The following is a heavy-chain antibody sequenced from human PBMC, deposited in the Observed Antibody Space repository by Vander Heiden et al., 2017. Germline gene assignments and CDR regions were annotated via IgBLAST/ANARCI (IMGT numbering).Heavy chain of an antibody. D-gene: IGHD3-3*01. CDR1: GFTFSNYW. V-gene: IGHV3-74*01. J-gene: IGHJ6*02. Sequence: EVQLVESGGGLVEPGGSLRLSCAASGFTFSNYWMRWVRQAPGKGLVWVSRINSDGSSTSYADSVKGRFTISRDNAKKKLYLRMNSLRAEDTAVYYCAWIFGARGTDVWGQGTTVIVSS. CDR3: AWIFGARGTDV. CDR2: INSDGSST.